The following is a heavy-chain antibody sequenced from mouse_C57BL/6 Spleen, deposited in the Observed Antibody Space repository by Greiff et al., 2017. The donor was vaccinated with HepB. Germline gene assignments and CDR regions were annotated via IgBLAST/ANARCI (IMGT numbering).Heavy chain of an antibody. J-gene: IGHJ4*01. Sequence: EVMLVESGGGLVQPKGSLKLSCAASGFSFNTYAMNWVRQAPGKGLEWVARIRSKSNNYATYYADSVKDRFTISRDDAESMLYLQMNNLKTEDTAMYYCVRHGLYYYGEYYAMDYWGQGTSVTVSS. V-gene: IGHV10-1*01. CDR1: GFSFNTYA. CDR3: VRHGLYYYGEYYAMDY. D-gene: IGHD1-1*01. CDR2: IRSKSNNYAT.